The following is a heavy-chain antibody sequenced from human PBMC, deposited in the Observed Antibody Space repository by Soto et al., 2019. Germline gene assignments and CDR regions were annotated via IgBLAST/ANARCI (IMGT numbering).Heavy chain of an antibody. Sequence: SETLSLTCAVYGGSFSGYYWSWIRQPPGKGLEWIGEINHSGSTNYNPSLKSRVTISVDTSKNQFSLKLSSVTAADTAVYYCARPGSRALYYYYYGMDVWGQGTTVTVSS. CDR3: ARPGSRALYYYYYGMDV. J-gene: IGHJ6*02. CDR1: GGSFSGYY. V-gene: IGHV4-34*01. D-gene: IGHD1-26*01. CDR2: INHSGST.